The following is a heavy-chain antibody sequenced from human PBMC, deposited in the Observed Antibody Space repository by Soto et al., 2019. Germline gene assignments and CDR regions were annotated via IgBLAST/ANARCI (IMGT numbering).Heavy chain of an antibody. Sequence: SETLSLTCAVYSGSFSGNYLNWVRQPPGKGLEWIGGINHSGSTNYNPSLKSRVTISVDASKNQFSLKLSSVTAADTAVYYCARGYGSGPYYYNGMDVWVQRTTVTVSS. CDR2: INHSGST. D-gene: IGHD3-10*01. J-gene: IGHJ6*02. V-gene: IGHV4-34*01. CDR1: SGSFSGNY. CDR3: ARGYGSGPYYYNGMDV.